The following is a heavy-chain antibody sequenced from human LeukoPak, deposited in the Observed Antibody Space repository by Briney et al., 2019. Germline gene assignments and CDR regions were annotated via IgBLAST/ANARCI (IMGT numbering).Heavy chain of an antibody. V-gene: IGHV1-46*01. J-gene: IGHJ4*02. Sequence: ASVKVSCKSSGYTFTSYYLSGVRQAPGQGLEWMGLINPGGGSTSYAQKFQGRVTMTRDTSTSTVYMELSSLRSEDTAVYYCAREREPLYYGSGSGFDYWGQGTLVTVSS. CDR1: GYTFTSYY. CDR2: INPGGGST. CDR3: AREREPLYYGSGSGFDY. D-gene: IGHD3-10*01.